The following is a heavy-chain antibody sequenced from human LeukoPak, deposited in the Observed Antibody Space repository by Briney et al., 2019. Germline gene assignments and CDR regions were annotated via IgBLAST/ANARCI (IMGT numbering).Heavy chain of an antibody. CDR1: GGTFSSYA. V-gene: IGHV3-23*01. J-gene: IGHJ4*02. D-gene: IGHD6-13*01. CDR3: AKAAIAAAAFSDY. CDR2: ISGSGGST. Sequence: SCKASGGTFSSYAMSWVRQAPGKGLEWVSAISGSGGSTYYADSVKGRFTISRDNSKNTLYLQMNSLRAEDTAVYYCAKAAIAAAAFSDYWGQGTLVTVSS.